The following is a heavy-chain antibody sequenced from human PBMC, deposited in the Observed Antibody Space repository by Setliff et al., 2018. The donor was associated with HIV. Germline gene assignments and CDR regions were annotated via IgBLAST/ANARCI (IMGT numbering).Heavy chain of an antibody. CDR2: ISGSGGST. Sequence: PGGSLRLSCAASGFTFNSYAMSWVRQAPGKGLEWVSAISGSGGSTYYADSVKGRFTISRDNSKNTLDLQMNSLRAEDTAVYYCLRGGSFGDIPNCWGQGTLVTVSS. J-gene: IGHJ4*02. V-gene: IGHV3-23*01. CDR1: GFTFNSYA. CDR3: LRGGSFGDIPNC. D-gene: IGHD4-17*01.